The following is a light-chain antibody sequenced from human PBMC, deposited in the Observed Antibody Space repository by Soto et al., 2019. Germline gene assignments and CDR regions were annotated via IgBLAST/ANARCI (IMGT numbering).Light chain of an antibody. CDR3: GAWNNGLNALV. V-gene: IGLV1-36*01. J-gene: IGLJ2*01. CDR1: SSNIGNNA. Sequence: QSVLTQPPSVSEAPRHRVTISCSGSSSNIGNNAVTWYHHLPGKAPKLLMYYNYLLPSGVSDRFSGSKPGTSASLAISGLQSEDEADYYCGAWNNGLNALVFGGGTKLTVL. CDR2: YNY.